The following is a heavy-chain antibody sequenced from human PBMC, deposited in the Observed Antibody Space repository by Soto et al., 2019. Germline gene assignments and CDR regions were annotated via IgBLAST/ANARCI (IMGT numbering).Heavy chain of an antibody. CDR2: IIPIFGTA. CDR1: GGTFSSYA. D-gene: IGHD3-22*01. Sequence: GASVKVSCKASGGTFSSYAISWVRQAPGQGLEWMGGIIPIFGTANYAQKFQGRVTITADKSTSTAYMELSSLRSEDTAVYYCARGDYYDSSGYYFVDYWGQGTLVTVSS. CDR3: ARGDYYDSSGYYFVDY. V-gene: IGHV1-69*06. J-gene: IGHJ4*02.